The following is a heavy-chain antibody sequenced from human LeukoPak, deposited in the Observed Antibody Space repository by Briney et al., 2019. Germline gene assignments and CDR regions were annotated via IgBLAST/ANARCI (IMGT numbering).Heavy chain of an antibody. J-gene: IGHJ4*02. CDR2: ISYDGSNK. D-gene: IGHD5-12*01. CDR1: GFTFSSYG. CDR3: AKDRYSGYDTPLDS. Sequence: GGSLRLSCAASGFTFSSYGMHWVRQAPGKGLEWVAVISYDGSNKYYADSVKGRFTISRDNSKNTLYLQMNSLRAEDTAVYYCAKDRYSGYDTPLDSWGQGTLVTVSS. V-gene: IGHV3-30*18.